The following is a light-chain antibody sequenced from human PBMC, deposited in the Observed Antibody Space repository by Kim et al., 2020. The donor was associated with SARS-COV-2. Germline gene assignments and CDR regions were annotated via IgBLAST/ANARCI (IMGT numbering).Light chain of an antibody. J-gene: IGKJ1*01. CDR3: MQALQTPWT. CDR1: QSLLHSNGHTY. Sequence: DIVMTQSPLSLVVTPGEPASISCRSSQSLLHSNGHTYFNWYLQKPGQSAHLLIYLASNRASGVPDRFSGSGSGTDFTLKISRVEAEDVGVYYCMQALQTPWTFGQGTKVDIK. V-gene: IGKV2-28*01. CDR2: LAS.